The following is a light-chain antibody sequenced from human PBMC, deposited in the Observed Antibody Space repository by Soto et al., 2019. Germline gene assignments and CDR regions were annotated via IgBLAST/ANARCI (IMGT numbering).Light chain of an antibody. CDR3: QQYNSYSPQT. CDR1: QFIDSY. CDR2: AAS. V-gene: IGKV1-16*01. Sequence: IQLSQSPTSLSASVGDRVTIACRASQFIDSYLNWYQQKPGKAPKLLIYAASSLQSGVPSRFSGSGSGTEFTLTISSLQPEDFATYYCQQYNSYSPQTFGQGTKVDIK. J-gene: IGKJ1*01.